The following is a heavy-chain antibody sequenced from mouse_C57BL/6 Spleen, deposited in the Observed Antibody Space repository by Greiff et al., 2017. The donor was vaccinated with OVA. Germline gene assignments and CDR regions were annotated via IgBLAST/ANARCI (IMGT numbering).Heavy chain of an antibody. Sequence: QVQLQQSGAELVKPGASVKLSCKASGYTFTSYWMHWVKQRPGQGLEWIGMIHPNSGSTNYNEKFKSKATLTVDKSSSTAYMQLSSLTSEDSAVYYCARRGGYDRAWFAYWGQGTLVTVSA. J-gene: IGHJ3*01. CDR3: ARRGGYDRAWFAY. CDR2: IHPNSGST. D-gene: IGHD2-2*01. V-gene: IGHV1-64*01. CDR1: GYTFTSYW.